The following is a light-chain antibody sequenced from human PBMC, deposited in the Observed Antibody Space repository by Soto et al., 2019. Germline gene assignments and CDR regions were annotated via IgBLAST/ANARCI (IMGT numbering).Light chain of an antibody. CDR1: QSVSSN. J-gene: IGKJ1*01. Sequence: EIVMTQSPATLSVSPGERATLSCRASQSVSSNLAWYQQKPGQAPRLLIYGASTRATGIPARFSGSGSGTEFNLTISSLQSEDFSVYYCQQYNNWPRTFGQGTKVEI. CDR2: GAS. CDR3: QQYNNWPRT. V-gene: IGKV3-15*01.